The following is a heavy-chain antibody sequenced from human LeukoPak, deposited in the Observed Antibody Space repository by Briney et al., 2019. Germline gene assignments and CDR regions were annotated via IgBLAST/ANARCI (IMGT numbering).Heavy chain of an antibody. CDR1: GFTLSNYW. CDR3: AKDILRRVIAAPEEVFDY. Sequence: PGGSLRLSCAASGFTLSNYWMSWVRQAPGKGLEWVANIKQDGSEKYYVDSVKGRFAISRDNAKNSLNLQMNSLRAEDTAVYYCAKDILRRVIAAPEEVFDYWGQGTLVTVSS. CDR2: IKQDGSEK. V-gene: IGHV3-7*01. J-gene: IGHJ4*02. D-gene: IGHD6-13*01.